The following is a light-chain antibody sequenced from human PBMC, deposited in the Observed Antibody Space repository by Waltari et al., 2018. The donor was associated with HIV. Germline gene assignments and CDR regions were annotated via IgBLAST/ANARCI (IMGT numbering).Light chain of an antibody. CDR2: DAY. Sequence: EIVLTQSPATLSLSPGERATLSCRASQSVSSYFAWYQQQPGQATRLLIHDAYKGATGIPARFSGSGSGTDFTLTINSLEPEDFAVYYCQQRSNWPPAFGGGTKVEIK. CDR3: QQRSNWPPA. CDR1: QSVSSY. V-gene: IGKV3-11*01. J-gene: IGKJ4*01.